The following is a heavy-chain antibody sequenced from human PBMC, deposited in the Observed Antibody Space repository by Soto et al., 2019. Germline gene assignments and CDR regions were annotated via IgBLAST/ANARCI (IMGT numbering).Heavy chain of an antibody. V-gene: IGHV1-2*04. D-gene: IGHD4-4*01. Sequence: ASVKVSCKASGYTFTGYYMHWVRQAPGQGLEWMGWINPNSGGTNYAQKFQGWATMTRDTSISTAYMELSRLRSDDTAVYYCARDGDSNYDYYGMDVWGQGTTVTVSS. CDR3: ARDGDSNYDYYGMDV. CDR1: GYTFTGYY. J-gene: IGHJ6*02. CDR2: INPNSGGT.